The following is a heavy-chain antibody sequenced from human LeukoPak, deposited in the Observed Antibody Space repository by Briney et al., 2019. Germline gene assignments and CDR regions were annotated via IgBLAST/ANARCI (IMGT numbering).Heavy chain of an antibody. CDR3: TRDLNGYYSIDF. CDR1: GFTFSSYA. V-gene: IGHV3-23*01. D-gene: IGHD3-22*01. CDR2: VSGGDDNT. J-gene: IGHJ4*02. Sequence: GGSLRLSCAASGFTFSSYAMSWVRQAPGKGLEWVSAVSGGDDNTYYADSVRGRFTISRDNSKNTLFLQMNSLRVEDTAVYYCTRDLNGYYSIDFWGQGTLVTVSS.